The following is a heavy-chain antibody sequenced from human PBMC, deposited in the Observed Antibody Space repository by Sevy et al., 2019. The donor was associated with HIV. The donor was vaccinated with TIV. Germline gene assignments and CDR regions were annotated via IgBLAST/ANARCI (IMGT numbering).Heavy chain of an antibody. CDR2: INHSGST. CDR3: ATRRGHLSFDY. J-gene: IGHJ4*02. Sequence: SETLSLTCVVYTGSFSGYYWSWIRQPPGKGLEWIGEINHSGSTKYNPSLKSRVTISAVTSKNQFSLKLSSVTAADTAVYFCATRRGHLSFDYWGQGTLVTVSS. CDR1: TGSFSGYY. V-gene: IGHV4-34*01.